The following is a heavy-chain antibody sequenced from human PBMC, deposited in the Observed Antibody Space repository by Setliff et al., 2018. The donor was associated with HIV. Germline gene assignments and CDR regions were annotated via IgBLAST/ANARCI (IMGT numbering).Heavy chain of an antibody. CDR2: IYHTGRT. Sequence: PSETLSLTCTVSGGSIISGDHYWTWIRQPPGKGLEWTGSIYHTGRTYYNRSLESRLTISIDTSKNPFSLKLTSVTAADTAMYYCASRIYYYDESRVLREEGFVPWGQGTLVTV. J-gene: IGHJ5*02. D-gene: IGHD3-22*01. V-gene: IGHV4-39*01. CDR3: ASRIYYYDESRVLREEGFVP. CDR1: GGSIISGDHY.